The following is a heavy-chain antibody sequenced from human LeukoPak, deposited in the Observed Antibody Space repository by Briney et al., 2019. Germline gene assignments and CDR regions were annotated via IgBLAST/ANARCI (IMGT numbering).Heavy chain of an antibody. J-gene: IGHJ4*02. CDR3: ARGPHWDPHFDY. CDR1: GYTFSDYY. CDR2: INPYSGGT. Sequence: ASVKVSCKASGYTFSDYYLHWLRQAPGQGLEWMGWINPYSGGTNYAQKFQGRVTMTRDTSISTAYMELSRLRSDDTAVYYCARGPHWDPHFDYWGQGTLVTVSS. D-gene: IGHD7-27*01. V-gene: IGHV1-2*02.